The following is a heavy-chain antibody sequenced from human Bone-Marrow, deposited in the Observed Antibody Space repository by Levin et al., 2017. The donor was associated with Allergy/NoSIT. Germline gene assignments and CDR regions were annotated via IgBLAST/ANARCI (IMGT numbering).Heavy chain of an antibody. J-gene: IGHJ5*02. Sequence: GGSLRLSCAASGFTFSSYWMHWVRQAPGKGLVWVSRINSDGSSTSYADSVKGRFTISRDNAKNTLYLQMNSLRAEDTAVYYCARGLPRELWFGATDLLSNWFDPWGQGTLVTVSS. V-gene: IGHV3-74*01. CDR3: ARGLPRELWFGATDLLSNWFDP. CDR1: GFTFSSYW. D-gene: IGHD3-10*01. CDR2: INSDGSST.